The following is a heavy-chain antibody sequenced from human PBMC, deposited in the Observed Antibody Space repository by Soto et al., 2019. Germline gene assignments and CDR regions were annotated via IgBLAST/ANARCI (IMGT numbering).Heavy chain of an antibody. CDR2: IHSDGSST. CDR1: GFTFSYYS. J-gene: IGHJ3*01. V-gene: IGHV3-74*01. D-gene: IGHD2-21*02. CDR3: ARGDRGAFDL. Sequence: GSLRLSCAASGFTFSYYSMHRVRQAPGQGLLWVSRIHSDGSSTTYADSVKGRFTISRDNAKNTVSLQMNSLRVEDTGVYFCARGDRGAFDLWGQGTMVTVSS.